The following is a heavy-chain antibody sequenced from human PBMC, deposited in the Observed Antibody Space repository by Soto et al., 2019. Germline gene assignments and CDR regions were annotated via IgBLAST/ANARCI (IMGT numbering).Heavy chain of an antibody. D-gene: IGHD6-13*01. CDR3: ARGRRKETVNTKAAAGTSWFDP. J-gene: IGHJ5*02. V-gene: IGHV4-34*01. CDR1: GGSFSGYY. Sequence: SETLSLTCAVYGGSFSGYYWSRIRQPPGKGLEWIGEINHSGSTNYNPSLKSRVTISVDTSKNQFSLKLSSVTAADTAVYYCARGRRKETVNTKAAAGTSWFDPWGQGTLVTVSS. CDR2: INHSGST.